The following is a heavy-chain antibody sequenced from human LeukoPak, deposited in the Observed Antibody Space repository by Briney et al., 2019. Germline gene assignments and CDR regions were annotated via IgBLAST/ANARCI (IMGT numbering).Heavy chain of an antibody. J-gene: IGHJ6*03. CDR1: GGSISSGGYY. CDR3: ARTSGYYYYYMDV. V-gene: IGHV4-30-2*01. CDR2: IYHSGST. Sequence: SETLSLTCTVSGGSISSGGYYWSWIRQPPGKGLEWIGYIYHSGSTYYNPSLKSRVTISVDRSKNQFSLKLSSVTAADTAVYYCARTSGYYYYYMDVWGKGTTVTVSS.